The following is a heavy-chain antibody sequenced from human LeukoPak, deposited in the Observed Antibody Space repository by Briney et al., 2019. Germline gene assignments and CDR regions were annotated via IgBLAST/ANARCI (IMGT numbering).Heavy chain of an antibody. Sequence: SVKVSCKASGGTFSSYAISWVRQAPGQGLEWMGRIIPILGIANYAQKFQGRVTITADKSTSTAYMELSSLRSEDTAVYYCARAPGYSSSWYVYWGQGTLVTVSS. V-gene: IGHV1-69*04. D-gene: IGHD6-13*01. CDR2: IIPILGIA. CDR1: GGTFSSYA. CDR3: ARAPGYSSSWYVY. J-gene: IGHJ4*02.